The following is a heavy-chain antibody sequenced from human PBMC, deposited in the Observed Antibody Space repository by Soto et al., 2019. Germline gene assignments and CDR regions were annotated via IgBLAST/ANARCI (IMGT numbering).Heavy chain of an antibody. CDR2: IIPIFGTA. Sequence: GASVKVSCKASGYTFTSYGISWVRQAPGQGLEWMGGIIPIFGTANYAQKFQGRVTMTRDTSTTTVYMELSSLKSEDTAVYYCARYDYNGYYFDYWGQGTLVTVSS. CDR1: GYTFTSYG. D-gene: IGHD4-4*01. J-gene: IGHJ4*02. CDR3: ARYDYNGYYFDY. V-gene: IGHV1-69*05.